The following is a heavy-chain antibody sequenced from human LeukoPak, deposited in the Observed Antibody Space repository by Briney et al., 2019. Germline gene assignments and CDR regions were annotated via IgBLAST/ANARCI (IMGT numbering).Heavy chain of an antibody. Sequence: SSETLSHTCTVSGGSISSYYWNWIRQPAGKGLEWIGRIYSIGSTNYNPSLKSRVTMSVDTSKNQFSLKLSSVTAADTAVYYCARDANGYNFYDYWGQGTLVTVSS. D-gene: IGHD5-24*01. CDR2: IYSIGST. CDR3: ARDANGYNFYDY. V-gene: IGHV4-4*07. CDR1: GGSISSYY. J-gene: IGHJ4*02.